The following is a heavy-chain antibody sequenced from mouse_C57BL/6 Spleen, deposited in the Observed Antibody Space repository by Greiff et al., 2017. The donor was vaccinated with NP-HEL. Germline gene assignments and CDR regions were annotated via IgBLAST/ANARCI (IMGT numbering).Heavy chain of an antibody. D-gene: IGHD2-1*01. CDR1: GYTFTSYW. V-gene: IGHV1-64*01. CDR2: IHPNSGST. J-gene: IGHJ2*01. CDR3: ASDGNYLYYFDY. Sequence: QVQLQQPGAELVKPGASVKLSCKASGYTFTSYWMHWVKQRPGQGLEWIGMIHPNSGSTNYNEKFKSKATLTVDKSSSTAYMQLSSLTSEDSAVYYCASDGNYLYYFDYWGQGTTLTVSS.